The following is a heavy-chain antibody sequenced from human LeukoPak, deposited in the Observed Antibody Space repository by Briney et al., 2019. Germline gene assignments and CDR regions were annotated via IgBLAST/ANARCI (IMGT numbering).Heavy chain of an antibody. V-gene: IGHV3-53*01. D-gene: IGHD6-13*01. CDR3: ARVHSSGWSPLEY. J-gene: IGHJ4*02. CDR2: IYSGGST. CDR1: GFTVSSNY. Sequence: GGSLRLPCAASGFTVSSNYMSWVRQAPGKGLEWVSVIYSGGSTYYADSVKGRFTISRDNSKNTLYLQMNSLRAEDTAVYYCARVHSSGWSPLEYWGQGTLVTVSS.